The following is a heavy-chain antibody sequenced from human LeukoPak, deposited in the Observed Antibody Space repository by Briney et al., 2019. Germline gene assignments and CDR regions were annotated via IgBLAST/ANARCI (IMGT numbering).Heavy chain of an antibody. CDR3: ARARLYYYDSSGYSFWFDP. CDR1: GGSISSYY. V-gene: IGHV4-4*07. Sequence: SETLSLTCTVSGGSISSYYWSWIQQPAGKGLEWIGRIYTSGSTDYNPSLKSRVTMSVDTSKNQFSLKLSSVTAADTAVYYCARARLYYYDSSGYSFWFDPWGQGTLVTVSS. J-gene: IGHJ5*02. D-gene: IGHD3-22*01. CDR2: IYTSGST.